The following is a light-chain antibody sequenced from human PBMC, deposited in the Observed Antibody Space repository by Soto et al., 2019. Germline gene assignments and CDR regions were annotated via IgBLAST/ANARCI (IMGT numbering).Light chain of an antibody. J-gene: IGLJ1*01. CDR1: SSNIGKNY. V-gene: IGLV1-51*01. Sequence: QSVLTQPPSVSAAPGQKVTISCSGSSSNIGKNYVSWYQQVPGTAPKLLSYDNNKRPSGNPDRFSGSKSGTSATLGITGLQTGDEADYYCGTWDTSLSSYVLGTGTKVTVL. CDR2: DNN. CDR3: GTWDTSLSSYV.